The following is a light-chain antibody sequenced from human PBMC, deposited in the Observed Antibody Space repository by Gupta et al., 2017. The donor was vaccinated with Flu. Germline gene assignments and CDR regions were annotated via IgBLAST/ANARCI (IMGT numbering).Light chain of an antibody. CDR2: DVT. V-gene: IGLV2-11*01. Sequence: QSAPTQPRSVSGSPGQSVTISCTGTSNDVGGYNRVSWYEQRPGKAPKLILYDVTERPSGVPDRFSGSKSGYTASLTISGLQADDEADYYCSSHAGRVTWVFGTGTTVTVL. CDR1: SNDVGGYNR. CDR3: SSHAGRVTWV. J-gene: IGLJ1*01.